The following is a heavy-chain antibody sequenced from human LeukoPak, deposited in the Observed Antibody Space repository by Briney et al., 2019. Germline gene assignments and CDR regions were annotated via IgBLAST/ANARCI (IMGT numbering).Heavy chain of an antibody. V-gene: IGHV4-34*01. CDR2: INHSGST. CDR1: GGSFSGYY. CDR3: ARWGIVGATGSFDY. D-gene: IGHD1-26*01. Sequence: SETLSLTCAVYGGSFSGYYWSWIRQPPGKGLEWIGEINHSGSTNYNPSLKSRVTISVDTSKNQFSLRLSSVTAADTAVYYCARWGIVGATGSFDYWGQGTLVTVSS. J-gene: IGHJ4*02.